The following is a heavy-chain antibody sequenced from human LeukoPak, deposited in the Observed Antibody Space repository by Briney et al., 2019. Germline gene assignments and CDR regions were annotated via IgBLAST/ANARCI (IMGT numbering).Heavy chain of an antibody. Sequence: ASVKVSGKSSGYTFTSYGSSWVRQATGQGLEWIGWIIAYNGNTNYAQKLQGRVTMTTDTSTSTAYMELRSLRSDDTAVYYCARVGYRGSGSYRYYYMDVWGKGTTVTISS. CDR3: ARVGYRGSGSYRYYYMDV. CDR1: GYTFTSYG. V-gene: IGHV1-18*01. J-gene: IGHJ6*03. CDR2: IIAYNGNT. D-gene: IGHD3-10*01.